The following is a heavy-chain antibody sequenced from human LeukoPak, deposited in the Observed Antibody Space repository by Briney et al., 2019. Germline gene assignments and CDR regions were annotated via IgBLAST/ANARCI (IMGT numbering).Heavy chain of an antibody. CDR3: AREMGLNIVATFGY. J-gene: IGHJ4*02. CDR2: IWYDGSNK. D-gene: IGHD5-12*01. Sequence: GGSLRLSCAASGFTFSNYGMHWVRQAPGKGLEWVALIWYDGSNKYYADSVQGRFIISRDNSKNTLYLQMNSMRAEDTAVYYCAREMGLNIVATFGYWGQGTLVTVSS. V-gene: IGHV3-33*01. CDR1: GFTFSNYG.